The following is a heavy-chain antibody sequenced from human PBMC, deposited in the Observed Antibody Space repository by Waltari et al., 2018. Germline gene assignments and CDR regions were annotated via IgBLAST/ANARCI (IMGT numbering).Heavy chain of an antibody. CDR3: GRGYNDRRLDY. V-gene: IGHV3-74*01. D-gene: IGHD1-1*01. J-gene: IGHJ4*02. CDR2: IKDDGTGT. Sequence: EVQLVESGGGLVQPGGSLRTSCEVSGFSFSNNWMHWVRQVPGKGLVWVSRIKDDGTGTIYADSVQGRFTISRDNAKNTLYLQLNSLRGEDTAVYYCGRGYNDRRLDYWGQGTLVTVSS. CDR1: GFSFSNNW.